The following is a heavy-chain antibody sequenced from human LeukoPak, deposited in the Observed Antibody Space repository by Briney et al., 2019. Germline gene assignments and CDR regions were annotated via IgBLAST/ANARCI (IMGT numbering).Heavy chain of an antibody. CDR3: ARQAAMVTGDAFDI. D-gene: IGHD5-18*01. Sequence: KVSCKASGYSFTSYWIGWVRQMPGKGLEWMGIIYPGDSDTRYSPSFQGQVTISADKSISTAYLQWSSLKASDTAMYYCARQAAMVTGDAFDIWGQGTMVTVSS. V-gene: IGHV5-51*01. CDR1: GYSFTSYW. CDR2: IYPGDSDT. J-gene: IGHJ3*02.